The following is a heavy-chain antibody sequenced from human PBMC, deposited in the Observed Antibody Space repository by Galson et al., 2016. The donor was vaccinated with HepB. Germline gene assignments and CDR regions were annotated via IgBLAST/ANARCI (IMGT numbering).Heavy chain of an antibody. CDR1: RFTFSTYS. CDR3: ARDRSYGDYEDYYFDY. CDR2: ISSSSSNI. J-gene: IGHJ4*02. Sequence: SLRLSCAASRFTFSTYSMNWVRQAPGRGLEWVPSISSSSSNIFYADSVKGRFTISRDNAKNSLYLQMNSLRAEDTAVYYCARDRSYGDYEDYYFDYWGQGTLVTASS. V-gene: IGHV3-21*01. D-gene: IGHD4-17*01.